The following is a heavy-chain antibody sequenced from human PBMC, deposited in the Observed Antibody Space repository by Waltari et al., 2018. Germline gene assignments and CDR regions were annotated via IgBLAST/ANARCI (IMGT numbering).Heavy chain of an antibody. CDR3: ARRRTMIDEFDP. Sequence: EVQLLQSGAEVKKAGESLKISCRASGYKFTTNWIAWVRQVPGKGLEWMGAIYGGDSETGYSPSFEGQVTLSADKSIGTAYLEWNSLKASDTAFYFCARRRTMIDEFDPWGQGTLVTVSS. D-gene: IGHD3-22*01. V-gene: IGHV5-51*01. CDR1: GYKFTTNW. J-gene: IGHJ5*02. CDR2: IYGGDSET.